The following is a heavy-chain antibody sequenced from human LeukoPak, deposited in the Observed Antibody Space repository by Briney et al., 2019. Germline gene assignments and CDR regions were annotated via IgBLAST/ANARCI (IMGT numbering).Heavy chain of an antibody. Sequence: ASVKVSCKASGYTFTSYDINWVRQATGQGLEWMGRMNPNSGNTGYAQKFQGRVTMTRNTSISTAYMELSSLRSEDTAVYYCARGSGYSYGYDAFDIWGQGTMVTVSS. J-gene: IGHJ3*02. D-gene: IGHD5-18*01. CDR2: MNPNSGNT. CDR1: GYTFTSYD. V-gene: IGHV1-8*01. CDR3: ARGSGYSYGYDAFDI.